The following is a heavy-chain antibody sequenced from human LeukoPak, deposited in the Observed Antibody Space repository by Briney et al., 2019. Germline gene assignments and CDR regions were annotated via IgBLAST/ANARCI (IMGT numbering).Heavy chain of an antibody. V-gene: IGHV4-30-4*07. J-gene: IGHJ4*02. CDR2: IYNSGSA. Sequence: PSETLSLTCTVSGGFISSGGYSWSWIRQPPGKGLEWIGYIYNSGSAYYNPSLKSRVTISVDTSKNQFSLKLSSVTAADTAVYYCARRRRDGYSSYFDYWGQGTLVTVSS. CDR1: GGFISSGGYS. CDR3: ARRRRDGYSSYFDY. D-gene: IGHD5-24*01.